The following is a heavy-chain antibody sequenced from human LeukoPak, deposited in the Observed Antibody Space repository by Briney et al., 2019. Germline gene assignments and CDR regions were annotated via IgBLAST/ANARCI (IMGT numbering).Heavy chain of an antibody. CDR3: AKVGGYGDYFDY. J-gene: IGHJ4*02. Sequence: GGSLRLSCAASGFTFSSYAMSWVRQAPGKGLEWVSAISGSGGSTYYADSVKGRFAISRDNSKNTLYLQMNSLRAEDTAVYYCAKVGGYGDYFDYWGQGTLVTVSS. D-gene: IGHD4-17*01. V-gene: IGHV3-23*01. CDR1: GFTFSSYA. CDR2: ISGSGGST.